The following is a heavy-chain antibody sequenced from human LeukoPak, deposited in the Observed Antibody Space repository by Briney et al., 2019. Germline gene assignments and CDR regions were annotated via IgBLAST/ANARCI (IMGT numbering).Heavy chain of an antibody. Sequence: PGESLKISCKGSGYSFTNYWIGWVRQMPGKGLEWMGIIYPGDSDTKYSPSFQGQVTISADKSISTAYLQWSSLKASDTAMYYCARLEYYYDGSAYYYALWGQGTLVTVSS. CDR3: ARLEYYYDGSAYYYAL. CDR2: IYPGDSDT. CDR1: GYSFTNYW. V-gene: IGHV5-51*01. D-gene: IGHD3-22*01. J-gene: IGHJ4*02.